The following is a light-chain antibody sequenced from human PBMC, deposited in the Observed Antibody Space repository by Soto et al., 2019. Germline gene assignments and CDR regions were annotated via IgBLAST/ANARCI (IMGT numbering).Light chain of an antibody. Sequence: DIQMTQSPSSLSASVGDRVTITCRASQGIRNYLAWYQQKPGKVPKLLIYAASTLQSGVPSRFSGSGFGTDFTLTISSLQPEDVATYYCQKYNRAPDTFGQGTKLEIK. CDR2: AAS. CDR1: QGIRNY. CDR3: QKYNRAPDT. J-gene: IGKJ2*01. V-gene: IGKV1-27*01.